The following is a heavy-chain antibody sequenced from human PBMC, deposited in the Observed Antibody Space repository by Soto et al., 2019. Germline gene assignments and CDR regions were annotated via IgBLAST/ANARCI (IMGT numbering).Heavy chain of an antibody. Sequence: SETLSLTCAVYGGSFSGYYWSWIRQPPGKGLEWIGEINHSGSTNYNPSLKSRVTISVDTSKNQFSLKLSSVTAADTAVYYCARGRHVLLWFGELLGNDYWGQGTLVTVSS. CDR3: ARGRHVLLWFGELLGNDY. J-gene: IGHJ4*02. V-gene: IGHV4-34*01. D-gene: IGHD3-10*01. CDR1: GGSFSGYY. CDR2: INHSGST.